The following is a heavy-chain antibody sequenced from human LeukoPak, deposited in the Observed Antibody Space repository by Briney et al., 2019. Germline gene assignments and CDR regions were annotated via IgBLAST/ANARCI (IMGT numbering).Heavy chain of an antibody. CDR2: IYYSGST. J-gene: IGHJ4*02. CDR1: GDSISSYY. CDR3: ARVSYYDYVWGTYRRFLYYFDH. D-gene: IGHD3-16*02. V-gene: IGHV4-59*01. Sequence: SETLSLTCTVSGDSISSYYWSWIRQPPGKRLEWIGYIYYSGSTNYNPSLKSRVSISVDTSKNQFSLKLSSVTAADTAVYYCARVSYYDYVWGTYRRFLYYFDHWGQGTLVTVSS.